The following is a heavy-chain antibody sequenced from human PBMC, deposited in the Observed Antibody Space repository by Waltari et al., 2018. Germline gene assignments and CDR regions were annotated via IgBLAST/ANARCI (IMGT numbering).Heavy chain of an antibody. Sequence: EVQLVESGGGLVQPGGSLRLSCAASGFTFSSYWMSWVRQAPGKGLEWVANIKQDGSEKYYVDAVKGRFTISRDNAKNSLYLQMNSLRAEDTAVYYCARCRDGYNYFYFDYWGQGTLVTVSS. CDR3: ARCRDGYNYFYFDY. V-gene: IGHV3-7*01. CDR1: GFTFSSYW. J-gene: IGHJ4*02. CDR2: IKQDGSEK. D-gene: IGHD5-12*01.